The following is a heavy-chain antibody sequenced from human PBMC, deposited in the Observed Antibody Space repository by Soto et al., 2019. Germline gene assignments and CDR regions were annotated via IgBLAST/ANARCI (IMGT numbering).Heavy chain of an antibody. V-gene: IGHV3-23*01. D-gene: IGHD3-10*01. CDR3: AKAHVLLWFGEPPGYFDY. CDR1: GFTFSSYA. J-gene: IGHJ4*02. CDR2: ISGSGGST. Sequence: GGSLRLSCAASGFTFSSYAMSWVRQAPGKGLEWVSAISGSGGSTYYADSVKGRFTISRDNSKNTLYLQMNSLRAEDTAVYYCAKAHVLLWFGEPPGYFDYWGQGTLVTVSS.